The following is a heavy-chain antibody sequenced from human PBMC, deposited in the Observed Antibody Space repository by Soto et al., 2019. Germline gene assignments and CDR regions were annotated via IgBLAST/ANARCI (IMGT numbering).Heavy chain of an antibody. CDR3: ARDRWEPPRFFDY. J-gene: IGHJ4*02. Sequence: GASVKVSCKASGGTFSSYAISWVRQAPGQGLEWMGGIIPIFGTANYAQKFQGRVTITADESTSTAYMELSSLRSEDTAVYYCARDRWEPPRFFDYWGQGTLVTVSS. CDR2: IIPIFGTA. V-gene: IGHV1-69*13. CDR1: GGTFSSYA. D-gene: IGHD1-26*01.